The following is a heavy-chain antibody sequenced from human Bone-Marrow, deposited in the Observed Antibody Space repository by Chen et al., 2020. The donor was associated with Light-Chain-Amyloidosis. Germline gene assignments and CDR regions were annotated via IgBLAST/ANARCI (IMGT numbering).Heavy chain of an antibody. J-gene: IGHJ3*02. V-gene: IGHV3-9*01. CDR3: AKSSYSSSFFLDAFDI. Sequence: QRVESGGGLVQPGRSLRLSCAASGFTFDDYAMHWVRQAPGKGLEWVSGISWNSGSIGYADSVKGRFTISRDNAKNSLYLQMNSLRAEDTALYYCAKSSYSSSFFLDAFDIWGQGTMVTVSS. D-gene: IGHD6-13*01. CDR2: ISWNSGSI. CDR1: GFTFDDYA.